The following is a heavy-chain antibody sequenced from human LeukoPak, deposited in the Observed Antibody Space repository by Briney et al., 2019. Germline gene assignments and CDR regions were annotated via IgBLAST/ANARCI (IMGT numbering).Heavy chain of an antibody. D-gene: IGHD4-23*01. J-gene: IGHJ4*02. Sequence: GGSLRLSCAASGFTFSSYSMNWVRQAPGKGLEWVSSISSSSSYIYYADSVKGRFTISRDNAKNSLYLQMNSLRAEDTAVYYCARGGALDDYGGKVFDYWGQGTLVTVSS. CDR2: ISSSSSYI. CDR1: GFTFSSYS. CDR3: ARGGALDDYGGKVFDY. V-gene: IGHV3-21*01.